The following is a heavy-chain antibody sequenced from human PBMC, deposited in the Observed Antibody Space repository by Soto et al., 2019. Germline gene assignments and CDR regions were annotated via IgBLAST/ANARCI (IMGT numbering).Heavy chain of an antibody. CDR2: IIPIFGTA. J-gene: IGHJ1*01. CDR3: ARGPDYDRTPRWFQH. V-gene: IGHV1-69*06. CDR1: GGTFSSYA. D-gene: IGHD3-22*01. Sequence: QVQLVQSGAEVKKPGSSVKVSCKASGGTFSSYAISWARQAPGPGLEWMGGIIPIFGTANYAQKFQGRVTITADKATSTAFMALSSLRSEDTAVYDCARGPDYDRTPRWFQHLGQGNLVTVSA.